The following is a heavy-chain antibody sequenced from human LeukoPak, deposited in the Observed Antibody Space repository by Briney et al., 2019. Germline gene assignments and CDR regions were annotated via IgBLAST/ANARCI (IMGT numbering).Heavy chain of an antibody. V-gene: IGHV3-66*01. Sequence: GGSLRLSCAASGFTVSSNYMSWVRQAPGKGLEWVSVIYSGGSTYYADSVKGRFTISRDNSKNTLYLQMNSLRAEDTAVYYCARFQLGYGLDYWGQGTLVTVSS. D-gene: IGHD2-2*03. CDR1: GFTVSSNY. CDR2: IYSGGST. J-gene: IGHJ4*02. CDR3: ARFQLGYGLDY.